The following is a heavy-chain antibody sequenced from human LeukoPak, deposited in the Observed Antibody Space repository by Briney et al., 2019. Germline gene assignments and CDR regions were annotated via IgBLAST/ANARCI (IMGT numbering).Heavy chain of an antibody. J-gene: IGHJ4*02. Sequence: SETLSLTCAVYGGSFTGKFWCWIRKPPGKGLGWTGEITVIVGTNYNPSPTSRVPISVETSKTQFSFTLSSVTAADAAMYCCARRSGPPLGYFVYWGQGTLVTVSS. CDR2: ITVIVGT. D-gene: IGHD1-26*01. V-gene: IGHV4-34*01. CDR3: ARRSGPPLGYFVY. CDR1: GGSFTGKF.